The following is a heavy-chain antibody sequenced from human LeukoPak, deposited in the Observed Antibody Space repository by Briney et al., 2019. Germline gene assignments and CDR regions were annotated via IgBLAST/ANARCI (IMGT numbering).Heavy chain of an antibody. CDR3: ATLSGNGTTD. CDR2: IDNSGYNT. CDR1: GFSFSSYA. V-gene: IGHV3-23*01. J-gene: IGHJ4*02. D-gene: IGHD1-7*01. Sequence: PGGSLRLSCAASGFSFSSYAMTWVRQAPGKGLEWVSSIDNSGYNTFYADSVKGRFTISRDSSKNALYLRMSGLRAEDTAVYYCATLSGNGTTDWGQGTLVTVSS.